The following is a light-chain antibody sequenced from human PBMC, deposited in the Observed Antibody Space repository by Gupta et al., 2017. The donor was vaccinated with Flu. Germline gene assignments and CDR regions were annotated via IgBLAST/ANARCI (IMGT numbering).Light chain of an antibody. J-gene: IGKJ1*01. CDR1: QSISSW. CDR3: QQYNTYSRT. Sequence: PSTLSASIGDRVTITCRASQSISSWLARYQQKPGKAPKLLIYKASTLESGVPSRFSGSGSGTEFTLTISSLQPDDFATYYCQQYNTYSRTFGQGTKVEIK. V-gene: IGKV1-5*03. CDR2: KAS.